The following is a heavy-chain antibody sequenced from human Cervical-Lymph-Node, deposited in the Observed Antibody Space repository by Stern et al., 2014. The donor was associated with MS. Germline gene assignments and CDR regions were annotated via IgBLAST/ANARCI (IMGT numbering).Heavy chain of an antibody. CDR2: ISYDGRDK. D-gene: IGHD1-26*01. CDR1: GFVFRRYA. V-gene: IGHV3-30*04. CDR3: AKGGSGSYLD. J-gene: IGHJ4*02. Sequence: VHLVESGEGVVQPGRSLRLSCAASGFVFRRYALHWVRQAPGKGLEWVALISYDGRDKYYTDSVKGRFTVSRDNSNNTVDLEMNSLRLEDTAVYYCAKGGSGSYLDWGQGSLVTVSS.